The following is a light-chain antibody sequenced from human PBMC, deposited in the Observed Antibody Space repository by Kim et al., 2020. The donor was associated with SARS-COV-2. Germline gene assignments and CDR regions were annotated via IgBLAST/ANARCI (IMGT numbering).Light chain of an antibody. CDR1: QAIGRS. CDR2: DAS. CDR3: QQHNAYPPT. Sequence: ASVGDRVTIACRPSQAIGRSLAWYQQKPGKAPRLLIYDASTLQRGAPAGFSGSASGTEFTLTISSLQPEDFATYYCQQHNAYPPTFGGGTKVDIK. J-gene: IGKJ4*01. V-gene: IGKV1-9*01.